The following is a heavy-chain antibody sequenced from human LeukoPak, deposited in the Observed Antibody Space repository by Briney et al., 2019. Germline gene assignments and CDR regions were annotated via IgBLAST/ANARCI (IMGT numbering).Heavy chain of an antibody. D-gene: IGHD2-15*01. J-gene: IGHJ4*02. V-gene: IGHV2-70*04. Sequence: SGPALVKPTQTLTLTCTFSGFSLSTSGMRVSWIRQPPGKALEWLARIDWDDDKFYSTSLKTRLTISKDTSKNQVVLTMTNMDPVDTATYYCARTPYCSGGSCTENWDQGTLVTVSS. CDR1: GFSLSTSGMR. CDR2: IDWDDDK. CDR3: ARTPYCSGGSCTEN.